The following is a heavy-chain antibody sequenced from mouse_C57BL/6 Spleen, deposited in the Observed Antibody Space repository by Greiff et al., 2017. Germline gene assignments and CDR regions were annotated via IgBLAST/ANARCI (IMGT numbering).Heavy chain of an antibody. CDR3: ARTIYYDYFDY. D-gene: IGHD2-4*01. CDR2: IHPNSGST. J-gene: IGHJ2*01. CDR1: GYTFTSYW. Sequence: QVQLKQSGAELVKPGASVKLSCKASGYTFTSYWMHWVKQRPGQGLEWIGMIHPNSGSTNYNEKFKSKATLTVDKSSSTAYMQLSSLTSEDSAVYYCARTIYYDYFDYWGQGTTLTVSS. V-gene: IGHV1-64*01.